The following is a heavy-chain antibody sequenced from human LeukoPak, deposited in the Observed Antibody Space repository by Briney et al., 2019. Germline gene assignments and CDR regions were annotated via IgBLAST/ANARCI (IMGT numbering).Heavy chain of an antibody. V-gene: IGHV3-48*03. D-gene: IGHD3-22*01. Sequence: GGSLRLSCAASGFTFSSYEMSWVRQAPGKGLEWVAYIRSSGSTIYYADSVKGRFTISRDNAKNSLYFQMNSLRAEHTAVYYCARDPGYYDSSGYRDYWGQGTLVTVSS. J-gene: IGHJ4*02. CDR3: ARDPGYYDSSGYRDY. CDR2: IRSSGSTI. CDR1: GFTFSSYE.